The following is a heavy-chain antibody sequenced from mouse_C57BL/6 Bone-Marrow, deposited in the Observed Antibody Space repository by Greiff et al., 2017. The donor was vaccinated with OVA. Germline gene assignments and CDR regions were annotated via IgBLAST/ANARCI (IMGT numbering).Heavy chain of an antibody. Sequence: EVQLQESGGGLVKPGGSLKLSCAASGFTFSSYAMSWVRQTPEKRLEWVATISDGGSYTYHPDNVKGRFTISRDNAKNNLYLQMSHLKSEDTAMYYCARGNYSNYAMDYWGQGTSVTVSS. D-gene: IGHD2-5*01. J-gene: IGHJ4*01. V-gene: IGHV5-4*01. CDR1: GFTFSSYA. CDR2: ISDGGSYT. CDR3: ARGNYSNYAMDY.